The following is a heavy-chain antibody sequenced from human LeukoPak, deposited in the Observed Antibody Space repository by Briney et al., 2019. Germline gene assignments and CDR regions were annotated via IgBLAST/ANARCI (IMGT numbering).Heavy chain of an antibody. D-gene: IGHD3-16*01. CDR2: INPNSGGT. Sequence: ASVKLSCKASGYTFTGYYMHWVRQAPGQGLEWMGWINPNSGGTNYGQKFQGRVSMTRDTSISTAYMELTRLASDDKAVYYCARVHPVYGLGSRRSGRKLDFDFWGQGAVVSV. CDR1: GYTFTGYY. CDR3: ARVHPVYGLGSRRSGRKLDFDF. V-gene: IGHV1-2*02. J-gene: IGHJ4*02.